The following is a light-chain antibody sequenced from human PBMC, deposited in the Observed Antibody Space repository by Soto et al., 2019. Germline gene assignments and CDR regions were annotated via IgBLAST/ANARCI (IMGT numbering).Light chain of an antibody. CDR3: NSYTTSNTFV. Sequence: QSVLTQPASVSGSPGQAITASCSGTSSDIGAHNFVSWYQQHPGKAPKLIIYEVINRPSGVSDRFSGSKSGNTASLTISGLQSEDEADYYCNSYTTSNTFVFGSGTKVTVL. CDR2: EVI. V-gene: IGLV2-14*03. CDR1: SSDIGAHNF. J-gene: IGLJ1*01.